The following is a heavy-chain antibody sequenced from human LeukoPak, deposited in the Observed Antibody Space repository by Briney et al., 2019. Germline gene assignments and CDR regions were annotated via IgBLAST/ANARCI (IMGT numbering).Heavy chain of an antibody. Sequence: GGSLRLSCAASKFPVDNNYMPWVRQTPDKGLEWVSLMYAGGRTSYADSVKGRFTISRDNSKSTLYLQMNSLRVEDTAVYYCARERTTTVVRYGMDVWGQGTTVTVSS. CDR3: ARERTTTVVRYGMDV. J-gene: IGHJ6*02. V-gene: IGHV3-66*01. CDR2: MYAGGRT. CDR1: KFPVDNNY. D-gene: IGHD4-23*01.